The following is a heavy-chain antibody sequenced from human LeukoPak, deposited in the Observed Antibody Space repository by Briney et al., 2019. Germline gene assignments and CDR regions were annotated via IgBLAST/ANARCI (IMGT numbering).Heavy chain of an antibody. CDR1: GGSFRGYY. CDR3: ASLYSSGWYRGDF. V-gene: IGHV4-34*01. D-gene: IGHD6-19*01. J-gene: IGHJ4*02. Sequence: SESLSLTCAVYGGSFRGYYWSWIRPPPGKGLEWIGEINHSGSTNYNPSLKTRVTISVDTSKNQFSLKLSSVTAADTAVYYCASLYSSGWYRGDFWGQGTLVTVSS. CDR2: INHSGST.